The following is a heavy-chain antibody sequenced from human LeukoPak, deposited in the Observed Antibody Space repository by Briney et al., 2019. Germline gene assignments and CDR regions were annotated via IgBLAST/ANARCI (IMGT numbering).Heavy chain of an antibody. Sequence: GGSLRLPCAVSGFNFSTYWIHWVRQAPGKGLVWVSLINTDGSATTYGDSAKGRFTVSRDNDKNSLFLEMNSLRVEDTAVYYCAKGTAATAGIDYWGQGTLVTVSS. V-gene: IGHV3-74*01. CDR3: AKGTAATAGIDY. D-gene: IGHD6-13*01. J-gene: IGHJ4*02. CDR1: GFNFSTYW. CDR2: INTDGSAT.